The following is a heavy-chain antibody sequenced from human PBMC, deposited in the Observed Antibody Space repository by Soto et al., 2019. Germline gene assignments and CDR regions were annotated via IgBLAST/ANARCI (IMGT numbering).Heavy chain of an antibody. CDR2: INPNSGGT. CDR3: ARLPELNPIFDY. J-gene: IGHJ4*02. V-gene: IGHV1-2*02. D-gene: IGHD1-26*01. CDR1: GNTFTGYY. Sequence: ASVKVSCKASGNTFTGYYMHWVRQAPGQGLEWMGWINPNSGGTNYAQKFQGRVTMTRDTSISTAYMELSRLRSDDSAVYYCARLPELNPIFDYWGQGTLVTVSS.